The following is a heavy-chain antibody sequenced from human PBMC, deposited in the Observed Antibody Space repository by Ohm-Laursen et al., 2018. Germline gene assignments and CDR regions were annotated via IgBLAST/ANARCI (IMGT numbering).Heavy chain of an antibody. Sequence: SLRLSCAASGFTFSSYSMNWVRQAPGKGLEWVSSISSSSSYIYYADSVKGRFTISRDNAKNSLYPQMNSLRAEDTAVYYCAANPDSSSLFDYWGQGTLVTVSS. D-gene: IGHD6-6*01. CDR1: GFTFSSYS. J-gene: IGHJ4*02. CDR3: AANPDSSSLFDY. V-gene: IGHV3-21*01. CDR2: ISSSSSYI.